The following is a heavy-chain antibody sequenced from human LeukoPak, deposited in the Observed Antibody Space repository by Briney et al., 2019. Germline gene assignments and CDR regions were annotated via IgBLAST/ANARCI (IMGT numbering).Heavy chain of an antibody. Sequence: GGSLRLSCAASGFTFSSYEMDWVRQAPGKGLEWVSYISSSGTTIYYADSVKGRFTISRDNAKNSLYLQMNSLRAEDTAVYYCARVSGSTAGHVFDYWGQGTLVTVSS. D-gene: IGHD6-13*01. CDR1: GFTFSSYE. CDR2: ISSSGTTI. CDR3: ARVSGSTAGHVFDY. V-gene: IGHV3-48*03. J-gene: IGHJ4*02.